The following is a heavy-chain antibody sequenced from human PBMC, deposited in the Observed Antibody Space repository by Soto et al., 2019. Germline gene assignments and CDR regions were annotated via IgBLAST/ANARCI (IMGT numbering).Heavy chain of an antibody. CDR2: YDPEDGET. Sequence: QVQLGQSGAEVKKPGASVKVSCKVSGYTLTELSMHWVRQAPGKGLEWMGGYDPEDGETIYAQKFQGRVTMTEDTATDTAYMELSSLRSEDTAVHYWATDLWRLWLKATGIYWGQGTLVTASS. D-gene: IGHD5-18*01. CDR1: GYTLTELS. V-gene: IGHV1-24*01. J-gene: IGHJ4*02. CDR3: ATDLWRLWLKATGIY.